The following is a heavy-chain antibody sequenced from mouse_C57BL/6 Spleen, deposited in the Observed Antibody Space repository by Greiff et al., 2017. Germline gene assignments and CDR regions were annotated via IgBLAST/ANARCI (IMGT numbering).Heavy chain of an antibody. J-gene: IGHJ3*01. CDR3: AREEENDSAWFAY. V-gene: IGHV5-4*01. CDR1: GFTFSSYA. Sequence: EVKLVESGGGLVKPGGSLKLSCAASGFTFSSYAMSWVRQTPEKRLEWVATISDGGSYTYYPDNVKGRFTISRDNAKNTLYLQMSHLKSEDTAMYYGAREEENDSAWFAYWGQGTLVTVSA. D-gene: IGHD2-4*01. CDR2: ISDGGSYT.